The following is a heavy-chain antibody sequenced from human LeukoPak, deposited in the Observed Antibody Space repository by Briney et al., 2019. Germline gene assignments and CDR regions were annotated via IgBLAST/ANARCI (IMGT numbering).Heavy chain of an antibody. Sequence: GGSLRLSCAASGFTFSSYPMTWVRQAPGKGLEWVSGISSSGGITHYADSVKGRFTISRDNSKNTLYLQMNSPRAEDTAVYYCAKDYSSSWYFLFASWGQGTLDTVSS. J-gene: IGHJ4*02. D-gene: IGHD6-13*01. CDR2: ISSSGGIT. CDR1: GFTFSSYP. V-gene: IGHV3-23*01. CDR3: AKDYSSSWYFLFAS.